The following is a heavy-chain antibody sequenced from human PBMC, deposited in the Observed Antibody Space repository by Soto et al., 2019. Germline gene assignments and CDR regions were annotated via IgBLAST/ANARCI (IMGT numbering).Heavy chain of an antibody. CDR3: VRDRYSWSFSFFDY. V-gene: IGHV3-74*01. CDR1: RFTFSTYW. CDR2: INSDGSSA. J-gene: IGHJ4*02. Sequence: GGSLRLSCAASRFTFSTYWMHWVRQAPGKGLVWVSRINSDGSSATYADSVKGRFTISRDNAKDTLYLQMNRLSAEDTAVYYCVRDRYSWSFSFFDYSGQGALLTV. D-gene: IGHD1-26*01.